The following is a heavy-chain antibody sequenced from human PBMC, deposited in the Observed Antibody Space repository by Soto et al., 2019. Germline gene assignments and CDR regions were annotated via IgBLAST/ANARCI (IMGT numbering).Heavy chain of an antibody. Sequence: NPSETLSLTCTVSSDSISNYYFSWFRQPPGKGLEWIGYIHYNGYTSYNPSLRNGVTISVDTPKNQFSLNLTSVTVADMALYYCARAMVRGVQDYWGQGTLVTVSS. D-gene: IGHD3-10*01. J-gene: IGHJ4*02. CDR3: ARAMVRGVQDY. CDR1: SDSISNYY. CDR2: IHYNGYT. V-gene: IGHV4-59*08.